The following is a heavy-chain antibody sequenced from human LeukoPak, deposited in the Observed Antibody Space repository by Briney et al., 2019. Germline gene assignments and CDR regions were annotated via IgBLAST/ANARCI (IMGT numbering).Heavy chain of an antibody. J-gene: IGHJ5*02. CDR1: GYTFTHYY. V-gene: IGHV1-69-2*01. CDR3: ATGREQYQLLFGFDR. D-gene: IGHD2-2*01. Sequence: ASVKISCKVSGYTFTHYYMHRVHQAPGKGLEWMGLVDPEDGETIYAEKFLGRVTITADTSTDTAYMELSSLRSADTAVFYCATGREQYQLLFGFDRWGQGTLATVSS. CDR2: VDPEDGET.